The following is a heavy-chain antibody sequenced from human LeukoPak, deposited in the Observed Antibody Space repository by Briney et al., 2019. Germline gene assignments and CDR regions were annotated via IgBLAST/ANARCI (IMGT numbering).Heavy chain of an antibody. Sequence: PGGSLRLSCAASGFTFSSYAMSWVRQAPGKGLEWVGHIKSKTDGGTTDYTAPVKGRFTISRDDSKDTLFLQMNSLQTEDTAVYYCTTDRGDWGFDYWGQGTLVTVSS. V-gene: IGHV3-15*01. CDR1: GFTFSSYA. CDR2: IKSKTDGGTT. D-gene: IGHD2-21*02. J-gene: IGHJ4*02. CDR3: TTDRGDWGFDY.